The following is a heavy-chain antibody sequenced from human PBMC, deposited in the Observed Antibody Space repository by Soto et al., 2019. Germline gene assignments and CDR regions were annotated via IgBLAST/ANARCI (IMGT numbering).Heavy chain of an antibody. CDR2: IYPGDSDT. D-gene: IGHD2-2*01. V-gene: IGHV5-51*01. Sequence: PGESLKISCKGSGYSFTSSWIGWVRQMPGKGLEWMGIIYPGDSDTRYSPSFQGQVTISADNSKNTVYLQMNSLRAEDTAVYYYAKDLDATVFNFDYWGQGTLVTVSS. CDR1: GYSFTSSW. CDR3: AKDLDATVFNFDY. J-gene: IGHJ4*02.